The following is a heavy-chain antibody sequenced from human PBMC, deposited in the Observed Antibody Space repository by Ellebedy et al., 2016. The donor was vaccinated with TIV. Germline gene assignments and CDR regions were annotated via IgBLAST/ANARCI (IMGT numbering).Heavy chain of an antibody. CDR2: IVSNGDST. CDR1: GFTFSSYA. Sequence: PGGSLSLSCSASGFTFSSYAMHWVRQAPGKGLDYISAIVSNGDSTYYANSVKGRFIISRDNSKNTLYLQMSSLRPEDTAVYYCVKAWGDWGQGTLVTDSS. D-gene: IGHD3-16*01. CDR3: VKAWGD. J-gene: IGHJ4*02. V-gene: IGHV3-64D*06.